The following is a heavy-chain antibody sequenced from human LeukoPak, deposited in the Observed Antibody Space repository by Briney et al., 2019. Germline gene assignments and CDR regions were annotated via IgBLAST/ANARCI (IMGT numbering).Heavy chain of an antibody. CDR2: INWNGGST. Sequence: GGSLRLSCAASGFTFDDYGMSWVRQAPGKGLEWVSGINWNGGSTGYADSVKGRFTISRDNAKNSLYLQMNSLRAEDTALYYCARGSGYCSGGSCAHRDYCMDVWGKGTTVTVSS. CDR1: GFTFDDYG. J-gene: IGHJ6*03. CDR3: ARGSGYCSGGSCAHRDYCMDV. V-gene: IGHV3-20*04. D-gene: IGHD2-15*01.